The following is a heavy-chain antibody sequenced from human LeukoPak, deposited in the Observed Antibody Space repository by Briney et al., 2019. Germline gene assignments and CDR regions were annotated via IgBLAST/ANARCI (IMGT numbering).Heavy chain of an antibody. CDR1: GFPFSNYG. CDR2: ISSTTSTI. CDR3: AKVGQEQSLDNWFAT. D-gene: IGHD6-19*01. Sequence: GGSLRLSCAASGFPFSNYGMNWLRQAPGKGLEWVAYISSTTSTIHYADSVKGRFTISRDNAKNLLFLQMNSLRDEDTALYYSAKVGQEQSLDNWFATWGQGTLVTVSS. V-gene: IGHV3-48*02. J-gene: IGHJ5*02.